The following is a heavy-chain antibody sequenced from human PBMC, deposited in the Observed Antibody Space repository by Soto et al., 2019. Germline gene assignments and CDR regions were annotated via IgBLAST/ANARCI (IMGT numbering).Heavy chain of an antibody. CDR3: ARPGVDTAMVPYYFDY. V-gene: IGHV4-39*07. J-gene: IGHJ4*02. CDR2: IYYDGST. D-gene: IGHD5-18*01. CDR1: GGSFTSTSYY. Sequence: SETLSLTCFVSGGSFTSTSYYWVWIRQPPGKGLEWIGSIYYDGSTYYNPSLKSRVTISVDTSKKQFSLKLSSVTAADTAVYYCARPGVDTAMVPYYFDYWGQGNLVTVSS.